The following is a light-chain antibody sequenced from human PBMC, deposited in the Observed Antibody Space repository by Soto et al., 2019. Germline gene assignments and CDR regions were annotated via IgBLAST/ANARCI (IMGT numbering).Light chain of an antibody. CDR2: EGS. CDR1: SSDVGSYNL. Sequence: QSALTQPASVSGSPGQSITISCTGTSSDVGSYNLVSWYQQHPGKSPKLMIYEGSKRPSGVSNRFSGSKSGNTASLTISGLQAEDEDDYSCCSYAGSSSHVVFGGGTKLTVL. V-gene: IGLV2-23*01. J-gene: IGLJ2*01. CDR3: CSYAGSSSHVV.